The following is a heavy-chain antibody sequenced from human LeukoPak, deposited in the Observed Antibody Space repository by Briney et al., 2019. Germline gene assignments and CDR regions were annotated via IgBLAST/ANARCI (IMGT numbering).Heavy chain of an antibody. V-gene: IGHV3-21*01. CDR3: ARDLLTIFGLPDY. CDR2: ISSSSSYI. J-gene: IGHJ4*02. CDR1: GFTFSSYS. Sequence: GGSLRLSCAASGFTFSSYSMNWVRQAPGKGPEWVSSISSSSSYIYYADSVKGRLTISRDNAKNSLYLQMNSLRAEDTAVYYCARDLLTIFGLPDYWGQGTLVTVSS. D-gene: IGHD3-3*01.